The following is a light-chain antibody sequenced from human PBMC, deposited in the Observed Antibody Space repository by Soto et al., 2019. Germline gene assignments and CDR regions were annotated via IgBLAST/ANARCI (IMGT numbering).Light chain of an antibody. Sequence: EIVLTQSPGTLSLSPGERATLSCRASQRVGNNYLAWYQQKPGQAPRLLIYDASIRATGIPDRFSGSGSGTDFTLTISRLEPEDFVVYYCQQYGSSPGNTFGQGTRLEIK. J-gene: IGKJ5*01. CDR2: DAS. CDR3: QQYGSSPGNT. CDR1: QRVGNNY. V-gene: IGKV3-20*01.